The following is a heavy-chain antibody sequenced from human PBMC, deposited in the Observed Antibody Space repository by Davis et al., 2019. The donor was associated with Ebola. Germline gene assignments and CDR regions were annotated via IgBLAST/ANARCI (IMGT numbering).Heavy chain of an antibody. J-gene: IGHJ3*01. CDR3: AKDNRNIWSEV. CDR2: LGLGADT. V-gene: IGHV3-23*01. Sequence: GESLKISCAASGFIFSSYVMSWVRQAPGKGLEWVSTLGLGADTSYADSVKGRFTISRDNSKNTLYLQMNGLRVEDTAIYYCAKDNRNIWSEVWGQGTMVTVSS. CDR1: GFIFSSYV. D-gene: IGHD2/OR15-2a*01.